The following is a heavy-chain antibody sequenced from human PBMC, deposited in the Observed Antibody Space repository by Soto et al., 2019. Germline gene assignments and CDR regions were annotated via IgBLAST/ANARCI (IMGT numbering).Heavy chain of an antibody. Sequence: GGSLRLSCAASGFTFSSYGMHWVRQAPGKGLEWVAVISYDGSNKYYADSVKGRFTISRDNSKNMLYLQMNSLRAEDTAVYYCAKALDFWLLYYGMDVWGQGTTVTVSS. J-gene: IGHJ6*02. CDR3: AKALDFWLLYYGMDV. D-gene: IGHD3-3*01. V-gene: IGHV3-30*18. CDR2: ISYDGSNK. CDR1: GFTFSSYG.